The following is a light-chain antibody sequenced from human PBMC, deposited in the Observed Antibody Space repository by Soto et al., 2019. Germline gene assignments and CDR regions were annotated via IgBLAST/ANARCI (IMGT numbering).Light chain of an antibody. CDR1: QSISSW. J-gene: IGKJ4*01. V-gene: IGKV1-5*03. Sequence: DIQMTQSPSTLSASVGDRVTITCRASQSISSWLAWYQQKPGKAPNLLIYKASSLESGVPPSFSGSGSGTEFTLTISSLQPDDFATYYCQQYNSYPLIFGGGTKVEIK. CDR2: KAS. CDR3: QQYNSYPLI.